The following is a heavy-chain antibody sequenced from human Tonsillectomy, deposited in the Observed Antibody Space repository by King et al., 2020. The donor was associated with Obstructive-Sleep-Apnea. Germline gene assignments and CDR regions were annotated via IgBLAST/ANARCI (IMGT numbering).Heavy chain of an antibody. J-gene: IGHJ4*02. D-gene: IGHD6-13*01. CDR3: ARSHFPHRSSWSGPFDS. CDR1: GFSLSTYGMC. Sequence: TLKESGPALVKPTQTLTLTCTFSGFSLSTYGMCVNWSRQPPGKALEWLARIDLDDDEYFTTSLRTRLTISKDTSKNQGVLTMTNMDPVDSAIYFCARSHFPHRSSWSGPFDSWGQGTLVTVSS. CDR2: IDLDDDE. V-gene: IGHV2-70*11.